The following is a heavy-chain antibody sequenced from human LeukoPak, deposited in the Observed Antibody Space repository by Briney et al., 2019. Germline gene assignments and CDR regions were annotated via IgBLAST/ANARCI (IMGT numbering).Heavy chain of an antibody. CDR3: ARIGGPGYYYYGMDV. V-gene: IGHV3-48*02. CDR2: ITSSSSTK. D-gene: IGHD3-10*01. Sequence: PGGSLRLSCAASGFTFSNTWMNWVRQAPGKGLEWISFITSSSSTKYYTDSVKGRFTISRDNAKNSLYLQVNSLRDEDTAVYYCARIGGPGYYYYGMDVWGQGTTVTVSS. CDR1: GFTFSNTW. J-gene: IGHJ6*02.